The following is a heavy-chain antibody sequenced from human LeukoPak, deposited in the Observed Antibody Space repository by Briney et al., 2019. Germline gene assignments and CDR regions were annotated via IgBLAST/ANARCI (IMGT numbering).Heavy chain of an antibody. V-gene: IGHV4-39*07. CDR2: IYYSGST. CDR1: GGSISSSSYY. Sequence: SSETLSLTCTVSGGSISSSSYYWGWIRQPPGKGLEWIGSIYYSGSTYYNPSLKSRVTISVDTSKNQFSLKLSSVTAADTAVYYCARDQYDSTSYYFDYWGQGTLVTVSS. D-gene: IGHD3-22*01. J-gene: IGHJ4*02. CDR3: ARDQYDSTSYYFDY.